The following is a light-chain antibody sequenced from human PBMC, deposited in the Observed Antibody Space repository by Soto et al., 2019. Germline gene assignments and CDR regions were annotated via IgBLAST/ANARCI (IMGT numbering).Light chain of an antibody. V-gene: IGKV1-39*01. Sequence: DIQMTQSPSSLSASVGARVTITCRASQSISSYLNWYQHKPGKAPKLLIYAASSLQTGVPSRFSGSRSGTDFALTISSLQRDDFATYYGQQTDSFPRTFGQGTKVEMK. CDR3: QQTDSFPRT. CDR1: QSISSY. J-gene: IGKJ1*01. CDR2: AAS.